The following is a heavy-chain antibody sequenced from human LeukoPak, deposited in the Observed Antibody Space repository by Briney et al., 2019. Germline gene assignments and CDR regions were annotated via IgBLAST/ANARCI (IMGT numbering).Heavy chain of an antibody. D-gene: IGHD4-23*01. CDR2: IYYSGST. CDR3: ASEGATPFDY. Sequence: SETLSLTCTVSGGSISSSSYYWGWIRQPPGKGLEWIGSIYYSGSTYYNPSLKSRVTISVDSSKNQFSLKLSSVTAADTAVYYCASEGATPFDYWGQGTLVTVSS. CDR1: GGSISSSSYY. V-gene: IGHV4-39*01. J-gene: IGHJ4*02.